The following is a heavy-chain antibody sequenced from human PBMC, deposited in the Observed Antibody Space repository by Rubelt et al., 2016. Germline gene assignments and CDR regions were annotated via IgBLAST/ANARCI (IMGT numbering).Heavy chain of an antibody. D-gene: IGHD1-26*01. V-gene: IGHV3-23*01. CDR3: AKGYSGSYDSSSDY. J-gene: IGHJ4*02. CDR1: RFTFDNYA. CDR2: ISASGGST. Sequence: EVQLLESGGGLAQPGGSLRLSCAASRFTFDNYAMSWVRQALGKGLEWVSTISASGGSTYYADSVKGRFTISRDDSKNTLYLEMNSLGVEDTAVYYCAKGYSGSYDSSSDYWGQGTLVTVSS.